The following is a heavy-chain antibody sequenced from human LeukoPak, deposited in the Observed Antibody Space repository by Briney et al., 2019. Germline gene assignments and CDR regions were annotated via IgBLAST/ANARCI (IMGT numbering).Heavy chain of an antibody. CDR1: GFTFSSYA. D-gene: IGHD6-13*01. CDR2: ISGSGGST. Sequence: GGSLRLSCAASGFTFSSYAMSWVRQAPGKGLEWVSAISGSGGSTYYADSVKGRFTISRDNSKNTPYLQMNSLRAEDTAVYYCAKDSVYSAARAYSYGMDVWGQGTTVTVSS. J-gene: IGHJ6*02. CDR3: AKDSVYSAARAYSYGMDV. V-gene: IGHV3-23*01.